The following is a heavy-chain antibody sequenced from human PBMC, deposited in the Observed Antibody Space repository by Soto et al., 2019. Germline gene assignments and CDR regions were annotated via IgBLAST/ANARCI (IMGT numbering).Heavy chain of an antibody. V-gene: IGHV4-39*01. D-gene: IGHD6-13*01. CDR2: IFYRVDT. CDR3: ASLQVPGNFDY. Sequence: SETLSLTCTVSGGSISTSNYYWAWVRQAPGKGLEWIANIFYRVDTYYHPSLRSRLTVSVDTSKNQFSLRLTSLTAADTAMYFCASLQVPGNFDYWGQGTLVTAPQ. CDR1: GGSISTSNYY. J-gene: IGHJ4*02.